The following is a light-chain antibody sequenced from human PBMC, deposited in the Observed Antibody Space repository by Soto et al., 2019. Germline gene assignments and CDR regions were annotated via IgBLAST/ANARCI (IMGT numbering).Light chain of an antibody. V-gene: IGLV2-8*01. Sequence: QSALTQPDSVSGSPGQSVTISCTGTSXDIGAHHYASWYQQHPGKAPKLIIYDVSKRPSGVSDRFSGSKSGYTASLTVSGLQAEDEADYYCSSHAGSNTLVFGGGTKVTVL. CDR1: SXDIGAHHY. CDR3: SSHAGSNTLV. CDR2: DVS. J-gene: IGLJ3*02.